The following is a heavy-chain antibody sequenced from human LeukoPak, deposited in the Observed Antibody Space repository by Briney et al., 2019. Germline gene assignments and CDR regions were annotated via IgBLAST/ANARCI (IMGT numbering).Heavy chain of an antibody. J-gene: IGHJ4*02. D-gene: IGHD6-6*01. V-gene: IGHV3-30*04. CDR3: ARDPIGAAPDYFDY. Sequence: PGRSLRISCEASGFTFRSYTMHWVRQAPGKGLEWVAVLSLDEITQYYADSVKGRFTISRDNSKSTLYLQMNSLRVEDTAVYYCARDPIGAAPDYFDYWGQRTLVTVSS. CDR1: GFTFRSYT. CDR2: LSLDEITQ.